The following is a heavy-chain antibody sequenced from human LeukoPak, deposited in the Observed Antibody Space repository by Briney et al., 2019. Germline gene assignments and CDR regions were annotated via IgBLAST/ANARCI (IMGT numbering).Heavy chain of an antibody. CDR3: ARGDAYNYDYFDY. D-gene: IGHD5-24*01. Sequence: GGSLRLSCAASGFTFSRYSMSWVRQAPGKGLEWVSVISDTGANAYYADSVKGRFTISRDISKNTLYLQMNSLRAEDTAVYYCARGDAYNYDYFDYWGQGTLVTVSS. V-gene: IGHV3-23*01. CDR1: GFTFSRYS. J-gene: IGHJ4*02. CDR2: ISDTGANA.